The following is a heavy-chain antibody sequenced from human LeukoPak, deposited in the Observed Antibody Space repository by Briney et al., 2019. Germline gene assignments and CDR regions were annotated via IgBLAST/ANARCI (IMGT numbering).Heavy chain of an antibody. CDR2: IYPGDSDT. CDR1: GYSFPNYW. D-gene: IGHD3-10*01. Sequence: GESLKISCKGSGYSFPNYWIGWVRQMPGKGLEWMGIIYPGDSDTKYSPSFQGQVTISADKSISTAYLQWSSLKASDTAMYYCARGTTIRGNWFDPWGRGTLVTVSS. V-gene: IGHV5-51*01. CDR3: ARGTTIRGNWFDP. J-gene: IGHJ5*02.